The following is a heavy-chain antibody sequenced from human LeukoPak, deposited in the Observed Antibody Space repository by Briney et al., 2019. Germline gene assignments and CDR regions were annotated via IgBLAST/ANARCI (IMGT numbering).Heavy chain of an antibody. J-gene: IGHJ6*02. CDR1: GFTFSSYS. D-gene: IGHD2-2*01. CDR2: ISSSSSYI. CDR3: ARRVDGWLPAATYYYYGMDV. Sequence: GGSLRLSCAASGFTFSSYSMNRVRQAPGKGLEWVSSISSSSSYIYYADSVKGRFTISRDNAKNSLYLQMNSLRAEDTAVYYCARRVDGWLPAATYYYYGMDVWGQGTTVTVSS. V-gene: IGHV3-21*01.